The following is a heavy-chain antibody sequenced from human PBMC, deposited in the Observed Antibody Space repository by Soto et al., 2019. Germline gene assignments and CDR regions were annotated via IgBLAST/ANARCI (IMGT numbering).Heavy chain of an antibody. Sequence: ASVKVSCKASGYTFTSYAMHWVRQAPGQRLEWMGWINAGNGNTKYSQKFQGRVTITRDTSASTAYMELSSLRSEDTAVYYCARAPPGDYDAFDIWGQGTMVTVPS. D-gene: IGHD4-17*01. CDR1: GYTFTSYA. CDR2: INAGNGNT. V-gene: IGHV1-3*01. CDR3: ARAPPGDYDAFDI. J-gene: IGHJ3*02.